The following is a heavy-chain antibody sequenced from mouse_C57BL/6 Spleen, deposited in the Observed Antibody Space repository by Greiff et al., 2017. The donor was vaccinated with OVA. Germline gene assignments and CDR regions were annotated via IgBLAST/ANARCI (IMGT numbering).Heavy chain of an antibody. D-gene: IGHD3-2*02. Sequence: QVQLQQSGAELVRPGASVTLSCKASGYTFTDYEMHWVKQTPVHGLEWIGAIDPETGGTAYNQKFKGKAILTADKSSSTAYMELRSLTSEDSAVYYCTSPAQGSWFAYWGQGTLVTVSA. V-gene: IGHV1-15*01. CDR3: TSPAQGSWFAY. J-gene: IGHJ3*01. CDR1: GYTFTDYE. CDR2: IDPETGGT.